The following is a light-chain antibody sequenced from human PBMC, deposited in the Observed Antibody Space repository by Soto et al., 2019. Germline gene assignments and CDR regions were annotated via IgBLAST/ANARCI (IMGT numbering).Light chain of an antibody. CDR2: WAS. CDR1: QSFFYSPNNKTY. J-gene: IGKJ4*01. V-gene: IGKV4-1*01. CDR3: QQYYRVPQLT. Sequence: DIVMTQSPDSLAVSLGERATINCKSSQSFFYSPNNKTYLAWYQHKAGQSPKLLIYWASNRESGVPDRFSGSGSGTDFPLTISSLQAEDVAVYYCQQYYRVPQLTFGAGTKVEIK.